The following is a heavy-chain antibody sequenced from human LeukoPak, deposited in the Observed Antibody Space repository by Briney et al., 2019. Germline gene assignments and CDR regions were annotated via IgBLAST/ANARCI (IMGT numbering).Heavy chain of an antibody. V-gene: IGHV1-2*02. Sequence: GASVKVSCKASGYTFTGYYMHWVRQAPGQGLEWMGWINPNSGGTNYAQKFQGRVTMTRDTSISTAYMELSRLRSDDTAVYYCARDQGEYYGSGSYYKRYYYMDVWGKGTTVTVSS. CDR2: INPNSGGT. CDR1: GYTFTGYY. CDR3: ARDQGEYYGSGSYYKRYYYMDV. D-gene: IGHD3-10*01. J-gene: IGHJ6*03.